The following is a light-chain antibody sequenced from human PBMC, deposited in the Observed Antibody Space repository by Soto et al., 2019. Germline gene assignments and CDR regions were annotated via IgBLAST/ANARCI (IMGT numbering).Light chain of an antibody. V-gene: IGKV3-15*01. CDR2: GAS. CDR3: QQYNNWIT. J-gene: IGKJ5*01. CDR1: QSVSSN. Sequence: EIVMTQSPATLSVSPGDRATLSCRASQSVSSNLAWYQQKPGQAPRLLIYGASTRATGFPARFSGSGSGTDFTLTISSLQSEDFAVYYCQQYNNWITFGQGTRLEIK.